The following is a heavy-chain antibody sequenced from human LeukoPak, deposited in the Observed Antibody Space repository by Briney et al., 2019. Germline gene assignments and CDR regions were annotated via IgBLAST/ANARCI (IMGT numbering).Heavy chain of an antibody. CDR2: INPKSGGR. V-gene: IGHV1-2*02. D-gene: IGHD2-2*01. J-gene: IGHJ4*02. CDR3: ATGERLVPAAMWFDY. CDR1: VYTFTDYY. Sequence: ASVKVSRTASVYTFTDYYMHSVRQAPAQGVECMGWINPKSGGRSYAQRFQGRVTMTRNTSISTAYMELSRLRSDDSAVYYCATGERLVPAAMWFDYWGQGTLVTVSS.